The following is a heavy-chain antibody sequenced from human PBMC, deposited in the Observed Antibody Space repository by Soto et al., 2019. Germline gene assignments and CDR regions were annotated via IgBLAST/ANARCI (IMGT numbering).Heavy chain of an antibody. J-gene: IGHJ3*01. D-gene: IGHD2-2*01. CDR2: IYWDDDK. V-gene: IGHV2-5*02. Sequence: QITLKESGPTLVKPTQTLTLTCTFSGVSLSTNGVSVGWIRQPPGKALEWLALIYWDDDKRYSPSLKSRLILTTETSKNQVVLVMTNMDPLDTATYYCTHSILVVPTTRNAFDLWGQGTMVTVSS. CDR3: THSILVVPTTRNAFDL. CDR1: GVSLSTNGVS.